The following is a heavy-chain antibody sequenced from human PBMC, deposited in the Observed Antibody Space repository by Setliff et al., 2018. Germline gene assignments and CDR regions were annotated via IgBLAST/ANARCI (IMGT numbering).Heavy chain of an antibody. CDR1: GYSISSGYY. J-gene: IGHJ4*02. V-gene: IGHV4-38-2*01. Sequence: KPSETLSLTCAVSGYSISSGYYWGWIRQPPGKGLEWIGSIYHSGSTYYNPSLKSRVTISVDTSKNQFSLKLGSVTAADTAVYYCARRLSGLRGFGYWGQGTLVTVSS. CDR2: IYHSGST. CDR3: ARRLSGLRGFGY. D-gene: IGHD5-12*01.